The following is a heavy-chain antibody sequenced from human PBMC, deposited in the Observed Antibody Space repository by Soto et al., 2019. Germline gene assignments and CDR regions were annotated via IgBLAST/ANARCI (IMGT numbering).Heavy chain of an antibody. J-gene: IGHJ6*03. Sequence: EVQLVESGGGLVRPGGSLRLSCAASGFTFSSYSMNWVRQAPGKGLEWVSSISSSSSYIYYADSVKGRFTISRDNAKNSVYLQMNSLRAEDTAVYYCASLIGYCSGGSCYEDYYYYYMDVWGKGTTVTFSS. CDR2: ISSSSSYI. D-gene: IGHD2-15*01. CDR1: GFTFSSYS. CDR3: ASLIGYCSGGSCYEDYYYYYMDV. V-gene: IGHV3-21*01.